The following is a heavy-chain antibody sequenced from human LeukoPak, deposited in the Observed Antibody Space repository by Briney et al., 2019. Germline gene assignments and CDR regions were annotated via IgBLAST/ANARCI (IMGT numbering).Heavy chain of an antibody. Sequence: GGSLRLSCAASGFTFGPYWMHWVRRAPGQGLEWVSLISSDGSRTTYADSVKGRFTISRDNAKNTLYLQMNSLRVEDTAVYYCARDTIAADGDIDYWGQGALVTVSS. CDR3: ARDTIAADGDIDY. CDR1: GFTFGPYW. V-gene: IGHV3-74*03. CDR2: ISSDGSRT. D-gene: IGHD6-13*01. J-gene: IGHJ4*02.